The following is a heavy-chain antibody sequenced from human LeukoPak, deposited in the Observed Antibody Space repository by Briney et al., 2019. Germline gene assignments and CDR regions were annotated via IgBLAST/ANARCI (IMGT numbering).Heavy chain of an antibody. CDR2: IWYDGSNK. CDR1: GFTFSSYG. Sequence: GGSLRLSCAASGFTFSSYGMHWVRQAPGKGLEWVAVIWYDGSNKYYADSVKGRFTISRDNSKNTLYLQMNSLRAEDTAVYYCAREAPVVVPAATRYYYYGMDVWGQGTTVTVPS. V-gene: IGHV3-33*01. J-gene: IGHJ6*02. CDR3: AREAPVVVPAATRYYYYGMDV. D-gene: IGHD2-2*01.